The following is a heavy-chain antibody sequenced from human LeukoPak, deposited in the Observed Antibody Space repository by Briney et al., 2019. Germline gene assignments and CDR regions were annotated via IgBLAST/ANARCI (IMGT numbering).Heavy chain of an antibody. CDR3: ARIPPGIAAAGTLWFDP. D-gene: IGHD6-13*01. CDR1: GYTFTSYG. Sequence: ASVKVSCKASGYTFTSYGISWVRQAPGQGLEWMGWISAYNGNTNYAQKLQGRVTMTTDTSTSTAYMELSSLRSEDTAVYYCARIPPGIAAAGTLWFDPWGQGTLVTVSS. CDR2: ISAYNGNT. J-gene: IGHJ5*02. V-gene: IGHV1-18*01.